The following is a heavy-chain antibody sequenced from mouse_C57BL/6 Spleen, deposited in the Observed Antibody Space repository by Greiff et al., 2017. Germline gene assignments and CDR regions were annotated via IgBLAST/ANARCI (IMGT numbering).Heavy chain of an antibody. D-gene: IGHD2-3*01. CDR2: IDPETGGT. CDR1: GYTFTDYE. CDR3: TRYEDGYSYAMDY. Sequence: LVESGAELVRPGASVTLSCKASGYTFTDYEMHWVKQTPVHGLEWIGAIDPETGGTAYNQKFKGKAILTADKSSSTAYMELRSLTSEDSAVYYCTRYEDGYSYAMDYWGQGTSVTVSS. J-gene: IGHJ4*01. V-gene: IGHV1-15*01.